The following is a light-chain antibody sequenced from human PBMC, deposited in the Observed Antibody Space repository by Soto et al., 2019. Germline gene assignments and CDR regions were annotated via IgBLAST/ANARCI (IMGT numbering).Light chain of an antibody. CDR1: SIDVGAYGY. V-gene: IGLV2-14*01. CDR3: SSYTTSSTVV. Sequence: QSVLTQPASVSGSPGQSITISCTGTSIDVGAYGYVSWYQQHPGKAPKLMIYEVSYRPSGVSNRFSGSKSGNAASLTISGLQAEDEADYYCSSYTTSSTVVFGGGTKVTVL. J-gene: IGLJ2*01. CDR2: EVS.